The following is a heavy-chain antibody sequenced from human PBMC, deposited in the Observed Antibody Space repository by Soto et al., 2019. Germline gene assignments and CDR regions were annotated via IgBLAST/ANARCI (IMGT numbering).Heavy chain of an antibody. V-gene: IGHV1-18*01. CDR2: ISGYNGDT. CDR3: AREWDYYDSSGYFVPHAY. D-gene: IGHD3-22*01. J-gene: IGHJ4*02. CDR1: GYTFTRYG. Sequence: ASVKVSCKASGYTFTRYGISWVRQAPGQGLEWMGWISGYNGDTNYAQKFQGRVTITADKSTSTAYMELSSLRSEDTAVYYYAREWDYYDSSGYFVPHAYWGQGTLVTVSS.